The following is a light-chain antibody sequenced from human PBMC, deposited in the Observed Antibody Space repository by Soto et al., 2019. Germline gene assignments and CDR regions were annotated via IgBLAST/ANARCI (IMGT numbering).Light chain of an antibody. J-gene: IGKJ5*01. CDR1: QYVGTR. CDR2: YTS. Sequence: EIVLTQSPATLSSSPGETATLSCRASQYVGTRLAWYQHKPGQAPRLLIYYTSNRATGIPARFSGSGSGTDFTLTISGLEPEDFAVYYCQQYGSSPGTFGQGTRLEIK. CDR3: QQYGSSPGT. V-gene: IGKV3-20*01.